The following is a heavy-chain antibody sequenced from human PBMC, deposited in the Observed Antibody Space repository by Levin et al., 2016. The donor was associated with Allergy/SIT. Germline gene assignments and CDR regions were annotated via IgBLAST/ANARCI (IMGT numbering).Heavy chain of an antibody. CDR3: ARDSGPGYDFWSGLYDY. CDR2: ISSSGSTI. V-gene: IGHV3-11*04. Sequence: GESLKISCAASGFTFSDYYMSWIRQAPGKGLEWVSYISSSGSTIYYADSVKGRFTISRDNAKNSLYLQMNSLRAEDTAVYYCARDSGPGYDFWSGLYDYWGQGTLVTVSS. CDR1: GFTFSDYY. J-gene: IGHJ4*02. D-gene: IGHD3-3*01.